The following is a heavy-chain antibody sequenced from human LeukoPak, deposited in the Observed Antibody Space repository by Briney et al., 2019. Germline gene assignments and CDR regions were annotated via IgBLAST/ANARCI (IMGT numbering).Heavy chain of an antibody. V-gene: IGHV4-34*01. CDR3: ARGQRYYYDSSGPYQDAFDI. Sequence: PSETLSLTCAVYGGSFSGYYWSWIRQPPGKGLEWIGEINHSGSTNYNPSLKSRVTISVDTSKNQFSLKLSSVTAADTAVYYCARGQRYYYDSSGPYQDAFDIWGQGTMVTVSS. CDR1: GGSFSGYY. J-gene: IGHJ3*02. D-gene: IGHD3-22*01. CDR2: INHSGST.